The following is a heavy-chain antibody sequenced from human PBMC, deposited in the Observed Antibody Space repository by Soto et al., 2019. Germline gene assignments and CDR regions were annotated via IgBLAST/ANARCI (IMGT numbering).Heavy chain of an antibody. Sequence: ASETLSLTCTVSGGSISSGDYYWSWIRQPPGKGLEWIGYIYYSGSTYYNPSLKSRVTISVDTSKNQFSLKLSSVTAADTAVYYCARTWFGECFDYPGQVTLVPVSS. CDR3: ARTWFGECFDY. CDR2: IYYSGST. D-gene: IGHD3-10*01. CDR1: GGSISSGDYY. V-gene: IGHV4-30-4*01. J-gene: IGHJ4*02.